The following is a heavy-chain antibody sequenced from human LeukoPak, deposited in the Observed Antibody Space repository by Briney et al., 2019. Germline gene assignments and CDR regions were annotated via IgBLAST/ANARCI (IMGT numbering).Heavy chain of an antibody. Sequence: GGSLRLSCAASGFTFSSYEMNWVRQAPGKGLEWVSYISSSGSTIYYADSVKGRFTIPRDNAKNSLYLQMNSLRAEDTALYYCARDPSRRYDSSGYYQYFDYWGLGTLVTVSS. V-gene: IGHV3-48*03. D-gene: IGHD3-22*01. CDR1: GFTFSSYE. CDR2: ISSSGSTI. J-gene: IGHJ4*02. CDR3: ARDPSRRYDSSGYYQYFDY.